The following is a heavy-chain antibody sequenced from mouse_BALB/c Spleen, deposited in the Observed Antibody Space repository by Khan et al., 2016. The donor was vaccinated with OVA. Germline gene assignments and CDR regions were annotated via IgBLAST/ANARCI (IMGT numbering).Heavy chain of an antibody. J-gene: IGHJ3*01. D-gene: IGHD4-1*01. CDR3: ASHLTGSFAY. Sequence: EVGLVESGGDLVKPGGSLKLSCAASGFTFSSYSMSWDRQTPDKRLEWVATISSGGDYTYYPDNVKGRFTISRDNAKNTLYLQMSSLKSEDTAMYYCASHLTGSFAYWGQGTLVTVSA. V-gene: IGHV5-6*01. CDR1: GFTFSSYS. CDR2: ISSGGDYT.